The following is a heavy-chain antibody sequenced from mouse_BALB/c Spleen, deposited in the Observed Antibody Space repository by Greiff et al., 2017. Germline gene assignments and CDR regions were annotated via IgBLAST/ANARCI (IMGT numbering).Heavy chain of an antibody. CDR3: ARDATTVRGYAMDY. D-gene: IGHD1-1*01. CDR2: SRNKANDYTT. CDR1: GFTFSDFY. J-gene: IGHJ4*01. V-gene: IGHV7-1*02. Sequence: DVKLVESGGGLVQPGGSLRLSCATSGFTFSDFYMEWVRQPPGKRLEWIAASRNKANDYTTEYSASVKGRFIVSRDTSQSILYLQMNALRAEDTAIYYCARDATTVRGYAMDYWGQGTSVTVSS.